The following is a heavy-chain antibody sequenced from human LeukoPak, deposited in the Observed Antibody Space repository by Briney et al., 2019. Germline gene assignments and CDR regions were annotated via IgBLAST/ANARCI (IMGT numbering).Heavy chain of an antibody. J-gene: IGHJ3*02. V-gene: IGHV3-30*18. CDR1: GFTFSSYG. CDR3: AKARPDAFDI. Sequence: GGSLRLSCAASGFTFSSYGMHWVRQAPGKGLEWVAVISYDGRNKYYADSVKGRFTISRDNSKNTLYLQMNSLRAEDTAVYYCAKARPDAFDIWGQGTMVTVSS. CDR2: ISYDGRNK.